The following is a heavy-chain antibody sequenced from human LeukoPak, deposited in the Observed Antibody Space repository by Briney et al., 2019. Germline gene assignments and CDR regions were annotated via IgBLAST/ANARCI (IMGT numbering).Heavy chain of an antibody. CDR2: IYSDGRT. CDR3: ARGLFLSGYLDAFDI. V-gene: IGHV3-53*01. Sequence: PGGTLRLSCAASGFTFSSYAVSWVRQAPGKGLEWVSLIYSDGRTYYADSVKGRCTISRDNSKNTLYLQMNSLRVEDTAVYYCARGLFLSGYLDAFDIWGQGTVVTVSS. CDR1: GFTFSSYA. D-gene: IGHD3-22*01. J-gene: IGHJ3*02.